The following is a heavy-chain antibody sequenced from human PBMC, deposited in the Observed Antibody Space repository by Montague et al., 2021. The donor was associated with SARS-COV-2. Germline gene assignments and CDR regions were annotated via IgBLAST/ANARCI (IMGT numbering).Heavy chain of an antibody. D-gene: IGHD2-2*01. CDR2: IYHSGST. J-gene: IGHJ5*02. Sequence: SETLSLTCAVSGCSISSSNWWSCVRQHPAKGLEWFGEIYHSGSTXYNTSLKSRVAISVDKSKNQFSLKLSTVTAADTAVYYCARRYCSSTSCPNWFDPWGRGTLATVSS. V-gene: IGHV4-4*02. CDR3: ARRYCSSTSCPNWFDP. CDR1: GCSISSSNW.